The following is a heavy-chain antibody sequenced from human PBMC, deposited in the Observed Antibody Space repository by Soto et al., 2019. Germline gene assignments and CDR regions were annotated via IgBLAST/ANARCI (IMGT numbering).Heavy chain of an antibody. CDR1: GGSISSYY. V-gene: IGHV4-59*01. J-gene: IGHJ4*02. D-gene: IGHD2-15*01. CDR3: AGVVEDGYNVGVDY. Sequence: QVQLQESGPGLVKPSETLSLTCTVSGGSISSYYWSWIRQPPGKGLEWIGYIYYSGSTNYHPSLKSRVTISVDTSKNQFSLKRSSVTAADTAVYYCAGVVEDGYNVGVDYWGQGTLVTVSS. CDR2: IYYSGST.